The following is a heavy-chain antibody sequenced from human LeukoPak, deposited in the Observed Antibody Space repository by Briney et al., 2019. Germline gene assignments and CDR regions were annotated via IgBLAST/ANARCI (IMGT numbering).Heavy chain of an antibody. CDR1: GFTFSKYG. CDR2: IWSNGNNV. CDR3: AKDSYGSGTTADY. D-gene: IGHD3-10*01. Sequence: PGGSLRLSCAASGFTFSKYGMHWIRQAPGKGLEWVAVIWSNGNNVYYVESVKGRFTISRDNSKNTLYLQMNSLKAEDTAVYYCAKDSYGSGTTADYWGQGTLVTVSS. V-gene: IGHV3-33*06. J-gene: IGHJ4*02.